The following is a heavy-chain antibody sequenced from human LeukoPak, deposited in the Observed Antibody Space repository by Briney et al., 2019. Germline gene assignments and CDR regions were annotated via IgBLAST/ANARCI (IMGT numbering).Heavy chain of an antibody. CDR3: ARQRWEQQGRDYYFNGLDV. J-gene: IGHJ6*02. D-gene: IGHD1/OR15-1a*01. CDR2: IYLYGTT. Sequence: SETLSLTCSVSIGSISSSKWWSWVRQSPVKGLEWIGEIYLYGTTNYNPSFTSRVTMSVDRSRNQFSLKLTSVTAADTAVYYCARQRWEQQGRDYYFNGLDVWGPGTTVIVSS. CDR1: IGSISSSKW. V-gene: IGHV4-4*02.